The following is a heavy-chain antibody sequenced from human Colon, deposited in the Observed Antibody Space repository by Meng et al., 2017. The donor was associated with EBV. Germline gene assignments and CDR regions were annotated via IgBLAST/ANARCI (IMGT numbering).Heavy chain of an antibody. Sequence: QRRLQGSGPGLVGPSETLSLPCSVSGASIGGSGDSWGWVRQPPGKGLEWIGNIYYTGSTYYNPSLKSRVTISVDTSKNQFSLKVTSMTAADTAVYYCARDGPLLWGPGTLVTVSS. CDR2: IYYTGST. CDR1: GASIGGSGDS. J-gene: IGHJ4*02. CDR3: ARDGPLL. V-gene: IGHV4-39*07.